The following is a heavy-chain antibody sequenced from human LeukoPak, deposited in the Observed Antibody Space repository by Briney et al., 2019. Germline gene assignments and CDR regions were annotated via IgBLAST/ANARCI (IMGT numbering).Heavy chain of an antibody. CDR3: ATDTRAGVPAAPHDAFDI. Sequence: GASVKVSCKVSGYTLTELSMHWVRQAPGKGLEWMGGFDPEDGETIYAQKFQGRVTMTEDTSTDTAYMELSSLRSEDTAVYYCATDTRAGVPAAPHDAFDIWGQGTMVTVSS. CDR2: FDPEDGET. V-gene: IGHV1-24*01. CDR1: GYTLTELS. J-gene: IGHJ3*02. D-gene: IGHD2-2*01.